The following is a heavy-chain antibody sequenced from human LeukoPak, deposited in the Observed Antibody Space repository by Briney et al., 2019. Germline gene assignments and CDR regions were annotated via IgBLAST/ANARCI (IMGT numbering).Heavy chain of an antibody. Sequence: SETLSLTCTVSGGSISSSSYYWGWIRQPPGKGLEWIGSIYYSGSTYYNPSLKSRVTIPVDTSKNQFSLKLSSVTAADTAVYYCARGSLVYGGTPYVDYWGQGTLVTVSS. J-gene: IGHJ4*02. D-gene: IGHD4-23*01. CDR3: ARGSLVYGGTPYVDY. CDR1: GGSISSSSYY. CDR2: IYYSGST. V-gene: IGHV4-39*07.